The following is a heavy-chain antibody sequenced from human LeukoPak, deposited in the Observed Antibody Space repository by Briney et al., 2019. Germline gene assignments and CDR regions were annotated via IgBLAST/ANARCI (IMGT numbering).Heavy chain of an antibody. Sequence: SQTLSLTCTVSGGSLSSGDYYWSWIRQPPGKGLEWIGYIYYSGSTYYNPSLKSRVTISVDTSKNHFSLKLSSVTAADTAVYYCATNRRFLEWLFFDYWGQGTLVTVSS. CDR3: ATNRRFLEWLFFDY. D-gene: IGHD3-3*01. CDR2: IYYSGST. CDR1: GGSLSSGDYY. V-gene: IGHV4-30-4*08. J-gene: IGHJ4*02.